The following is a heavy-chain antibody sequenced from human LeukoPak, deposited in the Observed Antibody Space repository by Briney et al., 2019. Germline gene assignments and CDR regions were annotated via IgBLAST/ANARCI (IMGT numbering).Heavy chain of an antibody. Sequence: SQTLSLTCTVSGGSISSGGYYWSWIRQPPGKGLEWIGTVYYRGSTYYSPSLKSRVTISVDTSKNQFSLKLSSVTAADTAVYYCARGPVEELLHNWFDPWGQGTLVTVSS. J-gene: IGHJ5*02. CDR2: VYYRGST. D-gene: IGHD2-15*01. CDR3: ARGPVEELLHNWFDP. CDR1: GGSISSGGYY. V-gene: IGHV4-39*01.